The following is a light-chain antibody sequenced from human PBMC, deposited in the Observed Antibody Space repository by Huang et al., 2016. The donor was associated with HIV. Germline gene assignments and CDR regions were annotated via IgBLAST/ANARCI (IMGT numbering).Light chain of an antibody. CDR1: QGIADS. Sequence: DIQMTQSPSSLSAYVGDRVTSTCRASQGIADSLDWYQHKAGNPPNLLVYVVSRLESGVPARFRGSGSETDFTLTISSLQPEDSATYYCQQYFSPLRTFGQGTKVEIK. CDR2: VVS. V-gene: IGKV1-NL1*01. CDR3: QQYFSPLRT. J-gene: IGKJ1*01.